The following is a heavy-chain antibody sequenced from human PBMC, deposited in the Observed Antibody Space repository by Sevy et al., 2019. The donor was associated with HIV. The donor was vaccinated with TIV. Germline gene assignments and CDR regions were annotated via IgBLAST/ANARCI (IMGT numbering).Heavy chain of an antibody. CDR2: IHPSGGST. J-gene: IGHJ6*02. Sequence: ASVKVSCKASGYTFTSYYVHWVRQAPGQGLNWMGIIHPSGGSTTYAEKFQGRVTVTRDTSTSTGYMELSSLRSEDTAIYYCAREKVGPTSGGMDVWGQGTTVTVSS. V-gene: IGHV1-46*01. D-gene: IGHD1-26*01. CDR1: GYTFTSYY. CDR3: AREKVGPTSGGMDV.